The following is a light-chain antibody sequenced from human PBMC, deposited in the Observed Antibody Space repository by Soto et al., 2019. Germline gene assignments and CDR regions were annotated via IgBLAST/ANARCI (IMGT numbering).Light chain of an antibody. V-gene: IGLV2-14*01. CDR3: SSSTSSNTCV. CDR2: EVI. CDR1: NSDVNY. Sequence: QSALTQPASVSGAPGQSITISCTGTNSDVNYVSWHQQHPGKAPKLMIYEVINRSSGVSTRFSGSKSGNTASLTISGLQAEDEADYYCSSSTSSNTCVFGSGTKLTVL. J-gene: IGLJ1*01.